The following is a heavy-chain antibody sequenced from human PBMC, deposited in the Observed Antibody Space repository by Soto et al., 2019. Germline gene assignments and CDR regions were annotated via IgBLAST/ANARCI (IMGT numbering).Heavy chain of an antibody. V-gene: IGHV4-39*01. J-gene: IGHJ4*02. CDR1: GGSISSSSNH. CDR3: ATHPPYGPLDH. D-gene: IGHD4-17*01. Sequence: SETLSLTCTDSGGSISSSSNHWGWIRQPPGKGLEWIGNIYYSENTYYNPSLKSRVTISVDTSKNQFSLRLTSVTAADTAVYYCATHPPYGPLDHWGQGTLVIVSS. CDR2: IYYSENT.